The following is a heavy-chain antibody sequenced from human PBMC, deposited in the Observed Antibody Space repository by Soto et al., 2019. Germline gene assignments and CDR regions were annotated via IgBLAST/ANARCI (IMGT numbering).Heavy chain of an antibody. D-gene: IGHD3-3*01. CDR3: ARGRDFWSGYYMRENWFDP. CDR2: INHSGST. J-gene: IGHJ5*02. CDR1: GGSFSGYY. V-gene: IGHV4-34*01. Sequence: SETLSLTCAVYGGSFSGYYWSWIRQPPGKGLEWIGEINHSGSTNYNPSLKSRVTISVDTSKNQFSLKLSSVTAADTAVYYCARGRDFWSGYYMRENWFDPWGQGTLVTVSS.